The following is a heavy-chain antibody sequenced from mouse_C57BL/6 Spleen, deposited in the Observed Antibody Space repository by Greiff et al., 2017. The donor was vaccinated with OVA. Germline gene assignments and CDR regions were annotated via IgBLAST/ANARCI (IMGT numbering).Heavy chain of an antibody. V-gene: IGHV1-22*01. D-gene: IGHD1-1*01. J-gene: IGHJ2*01. CDR2: INPNNGGT. Sequence: VQLQQSGPELVKPGASVKMSCKASGYTFTDYNMLWVKQSHGKSLEWIGYINPNNGGTSYNQKFKGKATLTVNKSSSTAYMELRSLTSEDSAVYYCARGDYYGSSYAYWGQGTTLTVSS. CDR3: ARGDYYGSSYAY. CDR1: GYTFTDYN.